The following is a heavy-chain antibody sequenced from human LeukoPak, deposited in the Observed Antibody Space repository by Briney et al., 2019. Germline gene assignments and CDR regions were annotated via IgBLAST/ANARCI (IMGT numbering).Heavy chain of an antibody. V-gene: IGHV1-8*03. D-gene: IGHD6-13*01. CDR2: MNPNSGNT. CDR3: ARGVTSSSWSWRDYYYYYYMDV. Sequence: GASVKVSCKASGGTLSSYAISWVRQAPGQGLEWMGWMNPNSGNTGYAQKFQGRVTITRNTSISTAYMELSSLRSEDTAVYYCARGVTSSSWSWRDYYYYYYMDVWGKGTTVTVSS. J-gene: IGHJ6*03. CDR1: GGTLSSYA.